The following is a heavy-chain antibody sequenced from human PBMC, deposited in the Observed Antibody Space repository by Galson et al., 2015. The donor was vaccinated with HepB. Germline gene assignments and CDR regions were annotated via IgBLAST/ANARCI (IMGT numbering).Heavy chain of an antibody. CDR3: ARGGVGCSGTSCSTTRTYYYYYYMDV. Sequence: SLRLSCAASGFTFSSYGMHWVRQAPGKGLDWVTIIWSDGSKKYYADSVKGRFTISRDNSKNTLYLQMNSLRAEDKAVYYCARGGVGCSGTSCSTTRTYYYYYYMDVWGKGTTVTVSS. CDR1: GFTFSSYG. J-gene: IGHJ6*03. D-gene: IGHD2-2*01. CDR2: IWSDGSKK. V-gene: IGHV3-33*01.